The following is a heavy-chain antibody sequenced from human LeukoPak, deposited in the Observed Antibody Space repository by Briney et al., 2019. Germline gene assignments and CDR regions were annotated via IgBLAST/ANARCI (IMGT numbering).Heavy chain of an antibody. J-gene: IGHJ4*02. Sequence: GGSLRLSCAASGFTFSSYSMNWVRQAPGKGLEWVSSISSSSSYIYYADSVKGRFTISRDNAKNSLYLQMNSLRAEDTAVYYCARDRVIGAAAYIGYWGQGTLVTVSS. D-gene: IGHD6-13*01. CDR2: ISSSSSYI. V-gene: IGHV3-21*01. CDR1: GFTFSSYS. CDR3: ARDRVIGAAAYIGY.